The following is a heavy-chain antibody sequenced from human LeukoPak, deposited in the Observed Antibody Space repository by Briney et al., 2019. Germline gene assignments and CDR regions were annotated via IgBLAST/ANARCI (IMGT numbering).Heavy chain of an antibody. CDR2: ISHEGSNK. CDR1: GFTFGSYA. D-gene: IGHD3-22*01. Sequence: GGSLRLSCAASGFTFGSYAMHWVRQAPGKGLEWVAVISHEGSNKYNADSVKGRFTISRDNSKNTLYLQMNSLRAEDTAVYYCARASYHYDSSDSKGAFDIWGQGTMVTVSS. CDR3: ARASYHYDSSDSKGAFDI. V-gene: IGHV3-30-3*01. J-gene: IGHJ3*02.